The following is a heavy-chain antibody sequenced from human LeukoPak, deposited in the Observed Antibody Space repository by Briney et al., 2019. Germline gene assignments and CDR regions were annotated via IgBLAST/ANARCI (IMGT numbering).Heavy chain of an antibody. V-gene: IGHV1-2*02. CDR1: GYTFTGYY. J-gene: IGHJ3*02. CDR3: ARERGTLAVAGEAVDI. Sequence: ASVKVSCKASGYTFTGYYMHRVRQAPGEGLEWMRWINPNSGGTKYAQKFQGRVTMTRDTSINTAYMEVRRLTSDDTAVYYCARERGTLAVAGEAVDIWGQGTMVTVSS. D-gene: IGHD6-19*01. CDR2: INPNSGGT.